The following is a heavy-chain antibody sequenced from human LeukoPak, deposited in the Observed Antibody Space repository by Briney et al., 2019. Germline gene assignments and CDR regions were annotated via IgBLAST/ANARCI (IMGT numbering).Heavy chain of an antibody. CDR3: ARARRDGYNSSPRLFDY. D-gene: IGHD5-24*01. Sequence: GESLKISCKGSGYSFTSYWIGWVRQMPGKGLEWMGIIYPGDSDTRYSPSFQGQVTISADKSISTAYLQWSSLKASDTAMYYCARARRDGYNSSPRLFDYWGQGTLVTVSS. J-gene: IGHJ4*02. CDR1: GYSFTSYW. V-gene: IGHV5-51*01. CDR2: IYPGDSDT.